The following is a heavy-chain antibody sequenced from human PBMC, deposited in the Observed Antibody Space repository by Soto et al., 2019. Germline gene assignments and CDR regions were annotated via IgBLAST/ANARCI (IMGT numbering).Heavy chain of an antibody. J-gene: IGHJ5*02. V-gene: IGHV4-59*08. CDR1: GGSISSYY. CDR3: ARTTSEGCSGGSCYRSDWFDP. D-gene: IGHD2-15*01. CDR2: IYYSGST. Sequence: QVQLQESGPGLVKPSETLSLTCTVSGGSISSYYWSWIRQPPGKGLGWIGYIYYSGSTNYNPSLKSRVTISVDTSKNQFSLKLSSVTAADTAVYYCARTTSEGCSGGSCYRSDWFDPWGQGTLVTVSS.